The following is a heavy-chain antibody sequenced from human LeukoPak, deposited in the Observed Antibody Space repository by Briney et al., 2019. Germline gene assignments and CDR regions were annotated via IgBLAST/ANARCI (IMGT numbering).Heavy chain of an antibody. CDR3: ARDKSRAAGIRGPVDY. V-gene: IGHV1-2*02. D-gene: IGHD6-13*01. CDR2: INPNSGGT. J-gene: IGHJ4*02. Sequence: ASVKVSCKASGYTFTGYYMHWVRQAPGQGLEWMGWINPNSGGTNYAQKFRGRVTMTRDTSISTAYMELSRLRSDDTAVYYCARDKSRAAGIRGPVDYWGQGTLVTVSS. CDR1: GYTFTGYY.